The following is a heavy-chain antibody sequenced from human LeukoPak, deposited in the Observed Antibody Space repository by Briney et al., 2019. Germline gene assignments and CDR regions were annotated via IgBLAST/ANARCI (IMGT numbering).Heavy chain of an antibody. V-gene: IGHV4-39*07. J-gene: IGHJ4*02. Sequence: SETLSLTCTVSGGSISSSGYYWSWIRQPPGKGLEWIGEINHSGSTNYNPSLKSRVTISVDTSKNQFSLKLSSVTAADTAVYYCARGPEVTPAPGYGIAVAGPQDWGQGTLVTVSS. D-gene: IGHD6-19*01. CDR3: ARGPEVTPAPGYGIAVAGPQD. CDR1: GGSISSSGYY. CDR2: INHSGST.